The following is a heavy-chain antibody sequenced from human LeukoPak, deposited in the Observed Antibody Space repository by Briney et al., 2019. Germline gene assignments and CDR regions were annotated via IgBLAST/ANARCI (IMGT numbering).Heavy chain of an antibody. D-gene: IGHD6-19*01. J-gene: IGHJ3*02. CDR1: GFTFGSYS. CDR2: ISSSSSYI. V-gene: IGHV3-21*01. Sequence: KPGGSLRLSCAASGFTFGSYSMNWVRQAPGKGLEWVSSISSSSSYIYYADSVKGRFTISRDNAKNSLYLQMNSLRAEDTAVYYCARWYSSGWYAAFDIWGQGTMVTVSS. CDR3: ARWYSSGWYAAFDI.